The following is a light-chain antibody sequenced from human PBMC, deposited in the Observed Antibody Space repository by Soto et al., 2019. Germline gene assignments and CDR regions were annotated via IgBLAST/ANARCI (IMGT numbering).Light chain of an antibody. CDR1: QSISRQ. V-gene: IGKV1-5*03. Sequence: DIQMTQSPSTLSASVGDRVSITCRASQSISRQLAWYQQKPGKAPNLLIYQASNLATGIPSRFTGSGSGKEFSLTISGLQPDDLATYSCLQYQSYWTCGQGTKVEVK. CDR3: LQYQSYWT. J-gene: IGKJ1*01. CDR2: QAS.